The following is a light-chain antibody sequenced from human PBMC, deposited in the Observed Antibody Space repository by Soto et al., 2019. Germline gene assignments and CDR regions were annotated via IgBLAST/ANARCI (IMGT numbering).Light chain of an antibody. CDR2: WAS. CDR1: QSVLYTSNNKNY. CDR3: QQYDSVPIT. J-gene: IGKJ5*01. V-gene: IGKV4-1*01. Sequence: DIVMTQSPDSLAVSLGERATINCKSSQSVLYTSNNKNYIGWYQQKSGQPPKLLIYWASTRESGVPDRFSGGGSGTDFTLTISSVQAEDVAVYYCQQYDSVPITFGQGTRLEIK.